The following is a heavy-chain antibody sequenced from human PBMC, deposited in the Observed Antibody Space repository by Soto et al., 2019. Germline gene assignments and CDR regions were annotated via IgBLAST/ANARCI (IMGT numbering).Heavy chain of an antibody. Sequence: GALIVACTPSVFTFGGYAMSWSRQAPGKGLEWVGFIRRKAYGATTDYAASVKGRFTISRDDSKSIAYLQMNSLKSEDTGVYYCTKYTYTSRYAYYGMDVWAHGTTVTVSS. V-gene: IGHV3-49*03. CDR2: IRRKAYGATT. D-gene: IGHD6-13*01. CDR3: TKYTYTSRYAYYGMDV. J-gene: IGHJ6*02. CDR1: VFTFGGYA.